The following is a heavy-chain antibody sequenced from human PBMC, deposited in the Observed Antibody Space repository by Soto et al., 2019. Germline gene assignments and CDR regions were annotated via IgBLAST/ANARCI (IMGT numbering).Heavy chain of an antibody. CDR3: TKMRTITKGASDC. D-gene: IGHD1-1*01. V-gene: IGHV3-23*01. CDR2: MSGGGALI. J-gene: IGHJ4*02. CDR1: GFTFSNYA. Sequence: PGGSLRLSCAACGFTFSNYAISWVRQAPGKGLEWVATMSGGGALIDYADSLKGRFTISRDNSRNTLHLEMNSLRAEDTAVYYCTKMRTITKGASDCWGQGTLVTVSS.